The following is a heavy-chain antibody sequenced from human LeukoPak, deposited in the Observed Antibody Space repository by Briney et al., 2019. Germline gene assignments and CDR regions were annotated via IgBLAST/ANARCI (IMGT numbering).Heavy chain of an antibody. D-gene: IGHD2-15*01. CDR2: IYSGGST. V-gene: IGHV3-66*01. CDR1: GFIVTNNY. CDR3: ARDHVVAFYYGMDV. Sequence: GGSLRLSCTASGFIVTNNYINWVRQAPGKGLEWVSVIYSGGSTYYADSVKGRFTISRDNSKNTLYLQMNSLRAEDTAVYYCARDHVVAFYYGMDVWGQGTTVTVSS. J-gene: IGHJ6*02.